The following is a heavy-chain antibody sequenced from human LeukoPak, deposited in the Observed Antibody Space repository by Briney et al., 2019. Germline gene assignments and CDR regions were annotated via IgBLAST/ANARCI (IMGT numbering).Heavy chain of an antibody. J-gene: IGHJ3*02. CDR2: IKQDGSEK. Sequence: GSLRLSCAASGFTFSSYWMSWVRQAPGKGLEWVANIKQDGSEKYYVDSVKGRFTISRDNAKNSLYLQMNSLRAEDTAVYYCASDTYYDSSGYGAFDIWGQGTMVTVSS. CDR1: GFTFSSYW. V-gene: IGHV3-7*01. CDR3: ASDTYYDSSGYGAFDI. D-gene: IGHD3-22*01.